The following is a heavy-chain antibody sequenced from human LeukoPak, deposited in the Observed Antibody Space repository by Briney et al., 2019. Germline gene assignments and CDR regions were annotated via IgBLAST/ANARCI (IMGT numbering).Heavy chain of an antibody. CDR3: AKHYCAGDCYHFDY. J-gene: IGHJ4*02. Sequence: PGGSLRLSCAASGFTFSTYAMSWVRQAPGKGLEWVSGISGSGGSTYYADSVKGRFTISRDNFKNTVYLQMTSLRAEDTAVYYCAKHYCAGDCYHFDYWGQGPLVTVSS. CDR1: GFTFSTYA. CDR2: ISGSGGST. D-gene: IGHD2-21*02. V-gene: IGHV3-23*01.